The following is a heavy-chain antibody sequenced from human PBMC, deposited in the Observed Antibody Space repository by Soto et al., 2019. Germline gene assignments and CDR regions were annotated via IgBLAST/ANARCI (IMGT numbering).Heavy chain of an antibody. Sequence: SETLSLTCAVYGGSFSGYYWSWIRQPPGKGLEWIGEINHSGSTNYNPSLKSRVTRSVDTSKNQFSLKLSSVTAADTAVYYCARGGGYNWNYLEYYYYGMDVWGQGTTVTVSS. CDR2: INHSGST. CDR3: ARGGGYNWNYLEYYYYGMDV. CDR1: GGSFSGYY. V-gene: IGHV4-34*01. J-gene: IGHJ6*02. D-gene: IGHD1-7*01.